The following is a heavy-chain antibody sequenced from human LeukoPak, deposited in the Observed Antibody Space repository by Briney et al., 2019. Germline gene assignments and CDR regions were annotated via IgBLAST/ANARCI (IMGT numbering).Heavy chain of an antibody. J-gene: IGHJ4*02. Sequence: SETLSLTCTVAGGSISSYYWSWIRQPAGKGLEWIGRIYTSGSTNYNPSLKSRATMSVDTSKNQFSLKLSSVTAADTAVYYCARDLSSRAPFGYWGQGTLVTVSS. CDR3: ARDLSSRAPFGY. V-gene: IGHV4-4*07. D-gene: IGHD6-13*01. CDR2: IYTSGST. CDR1: GGSISSYY.